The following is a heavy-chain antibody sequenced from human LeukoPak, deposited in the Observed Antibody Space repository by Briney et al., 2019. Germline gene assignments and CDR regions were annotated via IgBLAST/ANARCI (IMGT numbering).Heavy chain of an antibody. CDR1: GYTFTCYY. CDR2: VNPNSGGT. V-gene: IGHV1-2*02. D-gene: IGHD5-12*01. J-gene: IGHJ6*03. CDR3: ARDLSGYGSGYYYYYMDV. Sequence: ASVKVSCKASGYTFTCYYMHWVRQAPGQGLEWMGWVNPNSGGTNYAQKFQGRGTMTRDTSISTAYMELSRLRSDDTAVYYCARDLSGYGSGYYYYYMDVWGKGTTVTIS.